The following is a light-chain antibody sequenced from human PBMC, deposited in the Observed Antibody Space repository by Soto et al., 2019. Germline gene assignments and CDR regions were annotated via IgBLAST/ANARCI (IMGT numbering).Light chain of an antibody. CDR2: GNS. V-gene: IGLV1-40*01. J-gene: IGLJ1*01. CDR3: QSYDSSLSGYV. CDR1: SSNIGAGYD. Sequence: KRVTISCTGSSSNIGAGYDVHWYQQLPGTAPKLLIYGNSNRPSGVPDRFSGSKSGTSASLAITGLQAEDEADYYCQSYDSSLSGYVFGTGTKV.